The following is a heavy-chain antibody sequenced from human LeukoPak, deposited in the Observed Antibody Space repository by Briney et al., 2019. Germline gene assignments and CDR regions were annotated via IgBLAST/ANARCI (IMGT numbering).Heavy chain of an antibody. V-gene: IGHV3-20*04. CDR2: INWNGGRT. J-gene: IGHJ4*02. D-gene: IGHD6-13*01. CDR3: AKDVVSSRWTNFDY. CDR1: GFTFDDYG. Sequence: RPGGSLRLSCAASGFTFDDYGMSWVRQVPGKGLEWVSGINWNGGRTGHADSVKGRFTISRDNAKNSLYLQMNSLRAGDTALYYCAKDVVSSRWTNFDYWGQGTLVTVSS.